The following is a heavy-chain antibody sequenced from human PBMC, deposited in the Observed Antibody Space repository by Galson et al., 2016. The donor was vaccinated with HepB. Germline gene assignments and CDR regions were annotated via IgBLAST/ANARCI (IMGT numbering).Heavy chain of an antibody. J-gene: IGHJ4*02. CDR3: AGLYCSAGACNPGADY. CDR2: IYYTGST. V-gene: IGHV4-61*01. CDR1: GGSVSSGSYY. Sequence: SETLSLTCTVSGGSVSSGSYYWSWIRQPPGKGLEWIGYIYYTGSTNYNPSLKSRVTISVDTSQNQFSLKLRSVTAADTAVYYCAGLYCSAGACNPGADYWGQGTLVAVSS. D-gene: IGHD2-15*01.